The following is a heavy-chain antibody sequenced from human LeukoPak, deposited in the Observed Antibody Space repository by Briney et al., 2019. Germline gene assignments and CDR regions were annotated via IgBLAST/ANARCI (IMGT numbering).Heavy chain of an antibody. CDR3: ARDKELPAPYYYYGMDV. CDR1: GGSISSGSYY. J-gene: IGHJ6*02. CDR2: IYTSGST. Sequence: SQTLSLTCTVSGGSISSGSYYWSWIRQPAGKGLERIGRIYTSGSTNYNHSLKSRVTISVDTSKNQFSLKLSSVTAADTAVYYCARDKELPAPYYYYGMDVWGQGTTVTVSS. D-gene: IGHD1-26*01. V-gene: IGHV4-61*02.